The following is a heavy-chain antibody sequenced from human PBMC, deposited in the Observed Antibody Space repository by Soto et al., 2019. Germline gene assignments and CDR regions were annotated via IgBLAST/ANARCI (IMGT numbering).Heavy chain of an antibody. V-gene: IGHV4-34*01. CDR2: INHTGGT. CDR3: ARGFYSPPWFDP. D-gene: IGHD2-15*01. J-gene: IGHJ5*02. CDR1: GGSVNGYY. Sequence: PSETLSLTCAVYGGSVNGYYWNWIRQPPGKGLEWIGEINHTGGTHYNPSLKSRVTISVDTSKNQFSLKLSSVTAADTAVYYCARGFYSPPWFDPWGQGTLVTVSS.